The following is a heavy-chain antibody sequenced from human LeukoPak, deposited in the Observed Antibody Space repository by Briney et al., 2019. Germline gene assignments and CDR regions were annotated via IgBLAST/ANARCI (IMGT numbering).Heavy chain of an antibody. J-gene: IGHJ5*02. CDR1: GGSISSSNW. V-gene: IGHV4-4*02. D-gene: IGHD3-3*01. CDR3: ARGHYTRFWSGYPPSFGP. CDR2: INHSGST. Sequence: SETLSLTCAVSGGSISSSNWWSWVRQPPGKGLEWIGEINHSGSTNYNPSLKSRVTISVDTSKNQFSLKLSSVTAADTAVYYCARGHYTRFWSGYPPSFGPWGQGTLVTVSS.